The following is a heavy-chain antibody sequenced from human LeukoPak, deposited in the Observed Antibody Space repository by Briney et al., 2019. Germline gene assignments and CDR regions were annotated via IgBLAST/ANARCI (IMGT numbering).Heavy chain of an antibody. V-gene: IGHV4-4*02. J-gene: IGHJ4*02. Sequence: PSGTPSLTCAVSGGSISSSNWWSWVRQPPGKGLEWIGEIYHSGSTNYNPSLKSRVTISVDTSKNQFSLKLSSVTAADTAVYYCARGPSIAVAGTLNSTLDYWGQGTLVTVSS. CDR2: IYHSGST. D-gene: IGHD6-19*01. CDR3: ARGPSIAVAGTLNSTLDY. CDR1: GGSISSSNW.